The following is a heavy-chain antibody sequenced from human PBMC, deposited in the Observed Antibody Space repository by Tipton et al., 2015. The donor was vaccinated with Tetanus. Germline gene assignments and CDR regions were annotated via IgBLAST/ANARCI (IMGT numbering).Heavy chain of an antibody. J-gene: IGHJ3*02. D-gene: IGHD2-21*01. CDR3: AHCGGDFDI. CDR1: GFTFSSYG. V-gene: IGHV3-33*01. CDR2: IWYDGSNK. Sequence: RSLRLSCAASGFTFSSYGMHWVRQAPGKGLEWVAVIWYDGSNKYYADSVKGRFTISRDNSKNTLYLQMNSLRAEDTAVYYCAHCGGDFDIWGQGTMVTVSS.